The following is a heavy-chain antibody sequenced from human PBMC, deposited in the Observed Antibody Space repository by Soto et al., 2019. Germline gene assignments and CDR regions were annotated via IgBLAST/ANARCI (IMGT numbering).Heavy chain of an antibody. CDR3: ARGGGGIAARPFVY. J-gene: IGHJ4*02. D-gene: IGHD6-13*01. Sequence: ASVKVSCKASGYTFTGYYMHWVRQAPGQGLEWMGWINPNSGGTNYAQKLQGWVTMTRDTSISTAYMELSRLRSDDTAVYYCARGGGGIAARPFVYWGQGTLVTVSS. CDR1: GYTFTGYY. CDR2: INPNSGGT. V-gene: IGHV1-2*04.